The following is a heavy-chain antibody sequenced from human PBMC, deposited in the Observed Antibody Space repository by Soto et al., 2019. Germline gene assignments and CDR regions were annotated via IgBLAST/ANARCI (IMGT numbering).Heavy chain of an antibody. D-gene: IGHD2-15*01. J-gene: IGHJ4*02. V-gene: IGHV3-23*01. CDR3: ARRQCSGGTCEAFDS. Sequence: EVQLLESGGDLVQPGGSLRLSCAASGFTFNNYAMGWVRQAPGKGLEWVSTITGSGGDTAYPGSVKGRFTISRDNSKNSLFLQMNRLSADDTGVYFCARRQCSGGTCEAFDSWGQGTLVTVSS. CDR1: GFTFNNYA. CDR2: ITGSGGDT.